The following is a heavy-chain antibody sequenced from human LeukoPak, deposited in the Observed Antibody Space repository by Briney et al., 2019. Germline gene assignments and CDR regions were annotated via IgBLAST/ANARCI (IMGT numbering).Heavy chain of an antibody. CDR2: IYPGDSDT. D-gene: IGHD2-15*01. CDR3: ARRGYCSGGSCHSAPFDY. J-gene: IGHJ4*02. V-gene: IGHV5-51*01. CDR1: GYSFTSYW. Sequence: GESLQISCKGSGYSFTSYWIGWVRQMPGKGLEWMGIIYPGDSDTRYSPSFQGQVTISADKSLSTAYLQWSSLKASDTAMYFCARRGYCSGGSCHSAPFDYWGQGTLVTVSS.